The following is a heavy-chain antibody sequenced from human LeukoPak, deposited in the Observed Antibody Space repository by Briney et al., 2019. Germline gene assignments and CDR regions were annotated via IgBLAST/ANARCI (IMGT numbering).Heavy chain of an antibody. CDR3: ARDPGAAAGNLWS. CDR2: IYSGGNI. D-gene: IGHD6-13*01. J-gene: IGHJ5*02. CDR1: GFTVSNNF. Sequence: GGSLRLSCVVSGFTVSNNFMTWVRQAPGKGLEWVSLIYSGGNIYYADSVKGRFTISRDGSKNTLYLQMNSLRAEDTAAYYCARDPGAAAGNLWSWGQGTLVTVSS. V-gene: IGHV3-66*01.